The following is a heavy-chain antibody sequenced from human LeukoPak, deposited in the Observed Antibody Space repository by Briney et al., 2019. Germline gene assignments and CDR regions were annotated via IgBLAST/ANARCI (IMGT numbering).Heavy chain of an antibody. CDR2: IYSDGST. CDR3: VGGEWLRSGLGY. D-gene: IGHD5-12*01. V-gene: IGHV3-53*01. Sequence: GGSLRLSCTASGFTLSSYEMSWIRQAPGKGLEWVSTIYSDGSTYYADSVKGRFIISRDNSKNTLYLQMYSLRVEDTAVYFCVGGEWLRSGLGYWGQGTLVTVSS. CDR1: GFTLSSYE. J-gene: IGHJ4*02.